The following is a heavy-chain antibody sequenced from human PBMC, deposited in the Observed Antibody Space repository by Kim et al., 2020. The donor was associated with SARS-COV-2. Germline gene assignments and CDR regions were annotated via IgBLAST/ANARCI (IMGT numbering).Heavy chain of an antibody. J-gene: IGHJ6*02. Sequence: GGSLRLSCAASGFTFSSYAMHWVRQAPGKGLEWVAVISYDGSNKYYADSVKGRFTISRDNSKNTLYLQMNSLRAEDTAVYYCARVISSSSRQRLVAYYGMDVWGQGTTVTVSS. CDR2: ISYDGSNK. V-gene: IGHV3-30-3*01. D-gene: IGHD6-6*01. CDR1: GFTFSSYA. CDR3: ARVISSSSRQRLVAYYGMDV.